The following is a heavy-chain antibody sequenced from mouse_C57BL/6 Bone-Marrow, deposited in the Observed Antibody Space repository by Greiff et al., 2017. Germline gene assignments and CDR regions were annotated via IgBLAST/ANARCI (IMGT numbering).Heavy chain of an antibody. V-gene: IGHV1-64*01. CDR3: ARGYGSIYYYAMDY. D-gene: IGHD1-1*01. Sequence: QVQLQQPGAELVKPGASVKLSCKASGYTFTSYWMHWVKQRPGQGLEWIGMIHPNSGSTKYNEKFKSKATLTVDKSSSTAYMQLSSLTSEDSAVYYCARGYGSIYYYAMDYWGQGTSVTVSS. CDR1: GYTFTSYW. J-gene: IGHJ4*01. CDR2: IHPNSGST.